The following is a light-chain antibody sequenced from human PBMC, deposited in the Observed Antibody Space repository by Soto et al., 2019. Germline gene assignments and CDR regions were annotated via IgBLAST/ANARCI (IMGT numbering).Light chain of an antibody. CDR3: QQSYSTPRT. J-gene: IGKJ1*01. CDR2: GAS. V-gene: IGKV1-39*01. Sequence: DIQLPQSPSFLSASVGDRVPITCRASQGISSYLAWYQQKPRKAPEVLIFGASTLQSGVPSRFSGSGSGTDFTLTISSLQPEEFATYYCQQSYSTPRTVGQGTKVDIK. CDR1: QGISSY.